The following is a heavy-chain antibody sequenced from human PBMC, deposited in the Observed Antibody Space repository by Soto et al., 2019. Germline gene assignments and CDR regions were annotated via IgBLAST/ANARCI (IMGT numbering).Heavy chain of an antibody. CDR3: ARGSSEWELPAFDI. D-gene: IGHD1-26*01. Sequence: EVQLVESGGGLVQPGGSLRLSCAAAGFTFSSYSMNWVRQAPGKGLEWVSYISSSSSTIYYADSVKGRFTISRDNAKNSLYLQMNRLRDEDTAVYYCARGSSEWELPAFDIWGQGTMVTVSS. V-gene: IGHV3-48*02. J-gene: IGHJ3*02. CDR1: GFTFSSYS. CDR2: ISSSSSTI.